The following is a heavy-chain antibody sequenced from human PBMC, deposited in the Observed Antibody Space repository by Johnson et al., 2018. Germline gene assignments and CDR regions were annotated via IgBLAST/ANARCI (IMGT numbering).Heavy chain of an antibody. CDR1: GYTFTSYY. Sequence: QVQLQESGAEVKKPGASLKVSCKASGYTFTSYYMHWVRQAPGQGLEWMGGIIPIFGTANYAQKFQGRVPITADESTSTAYVELSSLRSEDTAVYYCARGRGSMVRGANPLYDYYGMDVWGQGTTVTVSS. J-gene: IGHJ6*02. CDR2: IIPIFGTA. D-gene: IGHD3-10*01. CDR3: ARGRGSMVRGANPLYDYYGMDV. V-gene: IGHV1-69*01.